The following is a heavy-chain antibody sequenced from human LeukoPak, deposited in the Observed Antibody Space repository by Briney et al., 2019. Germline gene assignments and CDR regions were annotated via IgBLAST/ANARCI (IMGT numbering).Heavy chain of an antibody. D-gene: IGHD3-10*01. CDR1: GFTFADFA. Sequence: GGSLRLSCAASGFTFADFAMHWVRQAPGKGLEWVSYITWNSETIAYVDSVKGRFTISRDNAKNSLYLQINGLRADDMALYYCARFEGGFDPWGQGTMVTVSS. J-gene: IGHJ3*01. CDR2: ITWNSETI. CDR3: ARFEGGFDP. V-gene: IGHV3-9*03.